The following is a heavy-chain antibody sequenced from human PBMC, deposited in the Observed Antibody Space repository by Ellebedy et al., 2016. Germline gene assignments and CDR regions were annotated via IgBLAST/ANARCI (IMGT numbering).Heavy chain of an antibody. CDR3: ARDREPTYGDSTAGYYYYGMDV. V-gene: IGHV3-21*01. Sequence: GGSLRLSCAASGFTFSSYSMNWVRQAPGKGLEWVSSISSSSSYIYYADSVKGRFTISRDNAKNSLYLQMNSRRAEDTAVYYWARDREPTYGDSTAGYYYYGMDVWGQGTTVTVSS. D-gene: IGHD4-17*01. J-gene: IGHJ6*02. CDR1: GFTFSSYS. CDR2: ISSSSSYI.